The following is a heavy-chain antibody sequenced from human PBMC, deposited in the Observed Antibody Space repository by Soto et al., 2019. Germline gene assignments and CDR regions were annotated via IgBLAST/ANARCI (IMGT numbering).Heavy chain of an antibody. V-gene: IGHV4-59*01. CDR1: GGSLSSYY. CDR3: ARTWGSTNDN. Sequence: QVQLPESGPGLMKPSETLSLTCVVSGGSLSSYYWSWIRQPPGKGLEWIGYIYYSGSTNYNPSLKSRVTISVDTSTNQFSLKRSSVTAADTAVYYCARTWGSTNDNWGRGTLVTVSS. D-gene: IGHD3-16*01. CDR2: IYYSGST. J-gene: IGHJ4*02.